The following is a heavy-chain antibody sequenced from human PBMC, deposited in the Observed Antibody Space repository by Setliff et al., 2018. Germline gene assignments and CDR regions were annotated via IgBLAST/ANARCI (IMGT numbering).Heavy chain of an antibody. CDR3: ARDGVAYGMDV. J-gene: IGHJ6*02. CDR2: VTTTGGFT. D-gene: IGHD2-15*01. Sequence: GGSLRLSCEGSGFIFSNYFMSWFRQAPGKGLEWLSYVTTTGGFTKEADSVRGRFSVSRDNAKNSLYLQMNSLRAEGTAVYYCARDGVAYGMDVWGQGTTVTVLL. V-gene: IGHV3-11*06. CDR1: GFIFSNYF.